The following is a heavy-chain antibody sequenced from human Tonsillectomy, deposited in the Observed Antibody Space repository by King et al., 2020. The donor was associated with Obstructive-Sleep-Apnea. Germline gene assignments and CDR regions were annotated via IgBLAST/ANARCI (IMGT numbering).Heavy chain of an antibody. D-gene: IGHD3-3*01. CDR2: LSGSGGST. CDR1: GFTFSSYA. CDR3: AKGAVPYDFWSGSALDY. Sequence: VQLVESGGGLVQPGGSLRLSCAASGFTFSSYAMNWVRQAPGKGLEWVSALSGSGGSTYSADSVKCRFTISRANSKNTLYMQMNSLRAEDTAVYYCAKGAVPYDFWSGSALDYWGQGTLVTVSS. J-gene: IGHJ4*02. V-gene: IGHV3-23*04.